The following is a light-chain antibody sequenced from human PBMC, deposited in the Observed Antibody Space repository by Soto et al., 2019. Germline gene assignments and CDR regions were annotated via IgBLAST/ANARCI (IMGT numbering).Light chain of an antibody. Sequence: EIVMTQSPATLSVSPGERATLSCRASQSVSSNLAWYQQKPGLAPSLLIYDASSRATGIPDRFSGSGSGTDFTLTISRLEPDEFVVYYCQQYGSPPSFGQGTKV. CDR1: QSVSSN. V-gene: IGKV3D-20*01. CDR2: DAS. J-gene: IGKJ1*01. CDR3: QQYGSPPS.